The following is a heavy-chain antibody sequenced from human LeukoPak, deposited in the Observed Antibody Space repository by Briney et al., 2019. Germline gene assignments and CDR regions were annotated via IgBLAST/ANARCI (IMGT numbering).Heavy chain of an antibody. CDR2: ISSSSSSI. CDR3: ARGLYLNNY. CDR1: GFPFSSYS. D-gene: IGHD2-15*01. Sequence: PGGSLRLSCAASGFPFSSYSMNWVRQAPGKGLEWVSSISSSSSSIYYADAVKCRFTISRDNAKNSLYLQLNSLRVGDTAVYYCARGLYLNNYWGQGTLVTVSS. J-gene: IGHJ4*02. V-gene: IGHV3-21*01.